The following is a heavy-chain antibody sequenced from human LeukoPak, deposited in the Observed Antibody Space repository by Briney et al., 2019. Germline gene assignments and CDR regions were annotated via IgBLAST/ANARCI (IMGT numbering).Heavy chain of an antibody. J-gene: IGHJ4*02. Sequence: SQTLSLTCTVSGDSISSGGYYWSWIRQAPGKGLEWIGYIYRSGTTDYNPSLKSRLTISLDKSKSHFTLNLFSVTAADTAMYYCARCIAARPGFYFDYWGQGILVTVSS. CDR1: GDSISSGGYY. V-gene: IGHV4-30-2*01. D-gene: IGHD6-6*01. CDR2: IYRSGTT. CDR3: ARCIAARPGFYFDY.